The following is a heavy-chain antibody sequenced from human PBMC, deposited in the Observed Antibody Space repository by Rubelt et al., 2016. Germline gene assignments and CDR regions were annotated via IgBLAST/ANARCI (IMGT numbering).Heavy chain of an antibody. CDR2: IRNKDNNYAT. J-gene: IGHJ4*02. V-gene: IGHV3-73*01. CDR3: TSRGDGYNFFDY. Sequence: GGGLVQPGGSLKLSCAASGFTFSDSAMHWVRQASGKGLEWIGRIRNKDNNYATVYAESVKGRFTVSRDDSKNSAYLEMNSLKTEDTAVYYCTSRGDGYNFFDYWGQGTLVTVSS. D-gene: IGHD5-24*01. CDR1: GFTFSDSA.